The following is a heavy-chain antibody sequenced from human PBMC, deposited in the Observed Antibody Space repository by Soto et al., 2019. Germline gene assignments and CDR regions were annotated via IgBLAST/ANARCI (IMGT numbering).Heavy chain of an antibody. Sequence: QITLKESGPTLVKATQTLTLTCTFSGFSLSTDGVGVGWIRQPPGQALEWLAVNYWNDEKPYSPSLKSRLTITKDTPKKQVVLTRAKMDPVDTATYYCARRRQAFRPYNMDVWGEGATVTDSS. D-gene: IGHD3-3*02. CDR1: GFSLSTDGVG. CDR2: NYWNDEK. J-gene: IGHJ6*03. CDR3: ARRRQAFRPYNMDV. V-gene: IGHV2-5*01.